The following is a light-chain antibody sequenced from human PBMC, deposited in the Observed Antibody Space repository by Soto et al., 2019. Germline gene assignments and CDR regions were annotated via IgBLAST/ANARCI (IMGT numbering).Light chain of an antibody. V-gene: IGKV1-13*02. J-gene: IGKJ5*01. CDR2: DVS. CDR1: QGISSA. Sequence: IQLTQSPSSLSASVGDRVTITCRASQGISSALAWYQQKPGKAPDLLIYDVSTLESGVPSRFTGSGSGTDFTLTISRLQPEDFATYYCQQFYTDPVTFGQGTRLEIK. CDR3: QQFYTDPVT.